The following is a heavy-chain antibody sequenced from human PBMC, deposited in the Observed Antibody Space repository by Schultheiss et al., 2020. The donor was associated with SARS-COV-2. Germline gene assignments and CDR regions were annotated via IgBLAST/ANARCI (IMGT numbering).Heavy chain of an antibody. CDR2: ISAYNGNT. D-gene: IGHD6-13*01. J-gene: IGHJ5*02. CDR3: ARDLGSSRRGWFDP. V-gene: IGHV1-18*01. Sequence: ASVKVSCKASGYTFTSYGISWVLQAPGQGLEWMGWISAYNGNTNYAQKLQGRVTMTTDTSTSTAYMELRSLRSEDTAVYYCARDLGSSRRGWFDPWGQGTLVTVSS. CDR1: GYTFTSYG.